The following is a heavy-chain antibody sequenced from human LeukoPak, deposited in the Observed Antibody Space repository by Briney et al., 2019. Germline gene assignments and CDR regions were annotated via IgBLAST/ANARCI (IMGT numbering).Heavy chain of an antibody. CDR2: ISGDGGST. J-gene: IGHJ4*02. CDR1: GFTFDAYA. V-gene: IGHV3-43*02. Sequence: GRSLRLSCVASGFTFDAYAMHWVRQAPGKGLEWLSLISGDGGSTYYADSVKGRFTISRDNSKNSLYLQMNSLRTEDTALYYCAKEQTYYYDSSGYFDYWGQGTLVTVSS. CDR3: AKEQTYYYDSSGYFDY. D-gene: IGHD3-22*01.